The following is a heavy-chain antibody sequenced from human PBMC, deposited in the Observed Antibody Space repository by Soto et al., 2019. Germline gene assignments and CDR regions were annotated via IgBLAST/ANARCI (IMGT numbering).Heavy chain of an antibody. J-gene: IGHJ4*02. V-gene: IGHV3-9*01. CDR2: ISWNSGSI. CDR3: AKDPGYSGYEYYFDY. D-gene: IGHD5-12*01. CDR1: GFTFDDYA. Sequence: GGSLRLSCAASGFTFDDYAMHWVRQGPGKGLEWVSGISWNSGSIGYADSVKGRFTISRDNAKNSLYLQMNSLRAEDTALYYCAKDPGYSGYEYYFDYWGQGTLVTVSS.